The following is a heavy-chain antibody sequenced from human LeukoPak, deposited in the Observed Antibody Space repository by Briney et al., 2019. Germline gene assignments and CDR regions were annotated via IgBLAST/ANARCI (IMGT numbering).Heavy chain of an antibody. CDR1: GFTVSSNY. CDR3: ARVGVAAAITY. Sequence: GGSLRLSCAASGFTVSSNYMSWVRQAPGKGLEWVSVIYSGGSTYYADSVKGRFTISRDNAKNSLYLQMNSLRAEDTAVYYCARVGVAAAITYWGQGTLVTVSS. CDR2: IYSGGST. V-gene: IGHV3-66*01. D-gene: IGHD6-13*01. J-gene: IGHJ4*02.